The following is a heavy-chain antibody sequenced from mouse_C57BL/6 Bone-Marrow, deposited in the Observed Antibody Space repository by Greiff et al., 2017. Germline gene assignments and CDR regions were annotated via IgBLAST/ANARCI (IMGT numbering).Heavy chain of an antibody. CDR2: IDPENGDT. D-gene: IGHD1-1*01. CDR3: TAPFTTVVANYAMDY. V-gene: IGHV14-4*01. J-gene: IGHJ4*01. CDR1: GFNIKDDY. Sequence: DVQLQESGAELVRPGASVKLSCTASGFNIKDDYMHWVKQRPEQGLEWIGWIDPENGDTEYASKFQGKATITADTSSNTAYLQLSSLTSEDTAVYYCTAPFTTVVANYAMDYWGQGTSVTVSS.